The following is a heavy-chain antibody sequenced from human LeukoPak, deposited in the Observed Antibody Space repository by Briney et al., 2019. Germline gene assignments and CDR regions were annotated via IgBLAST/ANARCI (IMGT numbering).Heavy chain of an antibody. J-gene: IGHJ6*03. D-gene: IGHD1-14*01. CDR3: ATGPYTSDRPGFYYYYMDV. V-gene: IGHV1-69*06. Sequence: ASVKVSFTTSADTFSRYALNWVRQAPGQGLEWVGRIVPMLDTAHYAPSFQGRVTITADRSTTTGYMELRRLTSDDAAVYFCATGPYTSDRPGFYYYYMDVWGKGTTVTVSS. CDR2: IVPMLDTA. CDR1: ADTFSRYA.